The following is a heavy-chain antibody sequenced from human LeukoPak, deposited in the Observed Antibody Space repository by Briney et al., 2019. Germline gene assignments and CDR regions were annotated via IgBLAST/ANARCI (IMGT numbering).Heavy chain of an antibody. D-gene: IGHD2-15*01. J-gene: IGHJ6*03. CDR3: ARLKGGGSTYFYYYYMDV. CDR1: GASISSYY. CDR2: IYTSGNT. V-gene: IGHV4-4*07. Sequence: SETLSLTCTVSGASISSYYWSWIRQPAGKGLEWIGHIYTSGNTNYSPSPKSRVTMSIDTSKNQFSLKLSSVTAADTAVYYCARLKGGGSTYFYYYYMDVWGKGTTVTVSS.